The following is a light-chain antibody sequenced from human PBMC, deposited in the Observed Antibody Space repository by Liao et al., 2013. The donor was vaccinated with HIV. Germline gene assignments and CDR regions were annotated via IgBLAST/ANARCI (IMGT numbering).Light chain of an antibody. CDR1: KLGDRY. Sequence: SYELTQPPSVSVSPGQTASITCSGDKLGDRYAYWYQQKPGQSPVLVIYQDKKRPSGIPERFSGSNSGNTATLTISGTQAMDEADYYCQDVGHDGFATVEVFGT. CDR3: QDVGHDGFATVEV. J-gene: IGLJ1*01. CDR2: QDK. V-gene: IGLV3-1*01.